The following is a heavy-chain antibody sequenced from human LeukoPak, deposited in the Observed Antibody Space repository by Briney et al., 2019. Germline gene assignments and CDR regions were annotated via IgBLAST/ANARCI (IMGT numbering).Heavy chain of an antibody. J-gene: IGHJ5*02. D-gene: IGHD3-10*02. CDR1: GMSITSRHY. CDR3: ARHAFLGSGFYSFDP. CDR2: TSHSDSP. Sequence: RASETLSLTCSVSGMSITSRHYWGWIRQTPGKGLEWIGSTSHSDSPYYNPSLESRVTISLDTSRNLFSLKLTSVTAADTAVYYCARHAFLGSGFYSFDPWGQGTLVTVSS. V-gene: IGHV4-38-2*02.